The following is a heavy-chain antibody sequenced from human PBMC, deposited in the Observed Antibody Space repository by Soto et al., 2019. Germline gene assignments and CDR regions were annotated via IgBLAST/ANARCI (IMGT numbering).Heavy chain of an antibody. CDR2: TGISGRTT. V-gene: IGHV3-23*01. CDR1: GFSVTTYA. D-gene: IGHD1-20*01. Sequence: EVQLLVSGGGLVQPGESLRLSCAASGFSVTTYAMSWVRQDPGKGLEWVSTTGISGRTTYYADSVKGRFTVSRDDSKNTLHLQMSSLRAEDTAVYYCATVHNTSRSFDYWGQGTLVTVSS. CDR3: ATVHNTSRSFDY. J-gene: IGHJ4*02.